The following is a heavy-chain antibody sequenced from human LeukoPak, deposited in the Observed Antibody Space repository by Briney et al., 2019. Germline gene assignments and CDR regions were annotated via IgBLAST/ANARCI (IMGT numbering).Heavy chain of an antibody. Sequence: PSETLSLTCTVSGGSISSSSYYWGWIRQPPGKGLEWIGSIYYSGSTYYNPSLKSRVTISVDTSKNQFSLKLSSVTAADTAVYYYARHLVGIDTFRGEDDAFDIWGQGTMVTVSS. V-gene: IGHV4-39*01. CDR3: ARHLVGIDTFRGEDDAFDI. CDR2: IYYSGST. J-gene: IGHJ3*02. CDR1: GGSISSSSYY. D-gene: IGHD3-16*01.